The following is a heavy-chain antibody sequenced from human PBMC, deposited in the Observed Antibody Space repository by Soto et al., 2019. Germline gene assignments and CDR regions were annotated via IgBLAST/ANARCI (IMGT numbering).Heavy chain of an antibody. J-gene: IGHJ4*02. V-gene: IGHV3-7*01. CDR1: GFTFSNYW. CDR2: ISRDGSEK. D-gene: IGHD6-19*01. Sequence: EVQLVESGGGLVQPGGSLRLSCAASGFTFSNYWMIWVRKAPGKGLEWVASISRDGSEKSYVDSVKGRLTISRDNAKKSLFLQMNSLRVEDTAVYYCARGFGDGWYGGPDYWGQGILVTVSS. CDR3: ARGFGDGWYGGPDY.